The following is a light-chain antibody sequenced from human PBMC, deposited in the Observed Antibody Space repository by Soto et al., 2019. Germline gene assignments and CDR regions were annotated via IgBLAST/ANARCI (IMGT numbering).Light chain of an antibody. Sequence: EIVLTQSPATLSLSPGERATLSCRASQTVSRMYLSWFQQKPGQAPRLLIYGTSTRATGIPVRFTGSGAGTYFTLTISSLQPEDFAVYFCHQDINLPWTFGQGTKVEIK. CDR3: HQDINLPWT. J-gene: IGKJ1*01. CDR2: GTS. CDR1: QTVSRMY. V-gene: IGKV3D-7*01.